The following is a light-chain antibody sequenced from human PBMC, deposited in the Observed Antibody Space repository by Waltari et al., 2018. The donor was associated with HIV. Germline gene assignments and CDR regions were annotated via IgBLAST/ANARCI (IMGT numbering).Light chain of an antibody. CDR2: WAT. J-gene: IGKJ2*01. V-gene: IGKV4-1*01. Sequence: DIVMTQSPDSLAMPLGERATITCNSSQTVLYSSNKKNFLSWYQQKPGQPPKLLISWATTRDSGVPDRFSGSGSGTDFTLTVSSLQAEDVAFYYCQQYYSTPYTFGRGTKV. CDR3: QQYYSTPYT. CDR1: QTVLYSSNKKNF.